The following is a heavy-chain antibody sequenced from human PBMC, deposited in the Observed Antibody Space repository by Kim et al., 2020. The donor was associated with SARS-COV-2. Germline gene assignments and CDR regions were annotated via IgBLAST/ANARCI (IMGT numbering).Heavy chain of an antibody. Sequence: GGSLRLSCAASGFTFNNYRMKWVRQAPGKGLEWVSSISTSSNYIYYADSLKGRFTISRDNAKNAVYLQMSSLRTGDTAVYYCARLGLHGVDYLDQGTLGT. CDR2: ISTSSNYI. CDR3: ARLGLHGVDY. J-gene: IGHJ4*02. D-gene: IGHD3-16*01. CDR1: GFTFNNYR. V-gene: IGHV3-21*01.